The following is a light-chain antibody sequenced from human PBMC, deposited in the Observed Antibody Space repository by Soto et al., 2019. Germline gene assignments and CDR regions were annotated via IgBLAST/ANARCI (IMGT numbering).Light chain of an antibody. CDR2: LEGSGSY. V-gene: IGLV4-60*02. Sequence: QLVLTQSSSASASLGSSVKLTCTLSSGHSSNIIAWHQQQPGKAPRYLMKLEGSGSYNKGSGVPDRFSGSTSGADRYLTISNLPFEDEADYYCETWDSNARVFGGGTKLTVL. J-gene: IGLJ2*01. CDR1: SGHSSNI. CDR3: ETWDSNARV.